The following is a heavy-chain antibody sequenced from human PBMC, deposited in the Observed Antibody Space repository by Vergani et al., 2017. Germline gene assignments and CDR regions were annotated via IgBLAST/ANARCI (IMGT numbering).Heavy chain of an antibody. Sequence: QVQLQQWGAGLLKPSETLSLTCAIYGGSFNDYWWTWIRQPPGKGLEWIGEIRHDGITHYSPSLKSRVTISIDTSTHQFSLNLRSVTAADTAMYFCAVRPRVNMVRGEIITKRTFDYWSPGTLVTVSS. J-gene: IGHJ4*02. CDR1: GGSFNDYW. CDR3: AVRPRVNMVRGEIITKRTFDY. CDR2: IRHDGIT. D-gene: IGHD3-10*01. V-gene: IGHV4-34*01.